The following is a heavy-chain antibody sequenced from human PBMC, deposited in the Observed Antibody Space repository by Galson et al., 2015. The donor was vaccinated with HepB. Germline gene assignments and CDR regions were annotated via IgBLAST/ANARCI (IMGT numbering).Heavy chain of an antibody. V-gene: IGHV3-23*01. CDR1: GFSFSSYA. D-gene: IGHD3-22*01. Sequence: SLRLSCAASGFSFSSYAMSWVRQAPGKGLEWVSAISGSGGSTYHADSVKGRFTISRDNSKNTLYLQMNSLRAEDTAVYYCAKDRSYYDSSGYYRGPHFDYWGQGTLVTASS. CDR2: ISGSGGST. CDR3: AKDRSYYDSSGYYRGPHFDY. J-gene: IGHJ4*02.